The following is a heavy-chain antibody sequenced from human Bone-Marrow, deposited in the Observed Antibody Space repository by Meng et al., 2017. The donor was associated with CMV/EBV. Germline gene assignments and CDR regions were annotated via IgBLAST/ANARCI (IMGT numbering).Heavy chain of an antibody. Sequence: GGSLRLSCAASGFTFSSYAMSWVRQAPGKGLEWVSAISGSGGSTYYADSVKGRFTISRDNSKNTLYLQMNSLRAEDTAVYYCAKVEDCSSTSCYHFDYWGQGTLVTVSS. CDR2: ISGSGGST. CDR1: GFTFSSYA. D-gene: IGHD2-2*01. CDR3: AKVEDCSSTSCYHFDY. J-gene: IGHJ4*02. V-gene: IGHV3-23*01.